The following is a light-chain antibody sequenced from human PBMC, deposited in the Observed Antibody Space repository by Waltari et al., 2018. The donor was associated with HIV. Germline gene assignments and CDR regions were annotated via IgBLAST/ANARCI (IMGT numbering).Light chain of an antibody. CDR1: QGISNS. V-gene: IGKV1-NL1*01. J-gene: IGKJ4*01. CDR3: QQYYSALRS. Sequence: DIQVTQSPSSLSAFVGDRVNITCRASQGISNSLAWYQHKPGKAPKLLVYAASRLESGVPSRFSGSGSGAVYTLTINSLQPEDFVNYYGQQYYSALRSFGGGTKVEMK. CDR2: AAS.